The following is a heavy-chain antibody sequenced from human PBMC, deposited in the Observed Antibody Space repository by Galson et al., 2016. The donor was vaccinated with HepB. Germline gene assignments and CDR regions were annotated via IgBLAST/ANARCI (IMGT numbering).Heavy chain of an antibody. CDR3: ARASFIKLDDYYYGLDV. D-gene: IGHD3-9*01. CDR2: IWYDGNKI. J-gene: IGHJ6*04. CDR1: GFTFSSYG. V-gene: IGHV3-33*01. Sequence: SLRLSCAAAGFTFSSYGMHWVRQAPGKGLEWVAVIWYDGNKIYYVDSVKGRFTISRDDSKNTLYLQMNSLRGEDTAIYYCARASFIKLDDYYYGLDVWGKGTTVTVSS.